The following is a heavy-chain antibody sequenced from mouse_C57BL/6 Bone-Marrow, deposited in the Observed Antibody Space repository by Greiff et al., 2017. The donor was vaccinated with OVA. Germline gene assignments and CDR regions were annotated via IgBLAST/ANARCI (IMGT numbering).Heavy chain of an antibody. Sequence: GGGLVQPKGSLKLSCAASGFSFNTYAMNWVRQAPGKGLEWVARIRSKSNNYATYYADSVKDRFTISRDDSESMLYLQMNNLKTEDTAMYYCVRPYDYDEGGNYYAMDYWGQGTSVTVSS. CDR1: GFSFNTYA. D-gene: IGHD2-4*01. V-gene: IGHV10-1*01. CDR2: IRSKSNNYAT. J-gene: IGHJ4*01. CDR3: VRPYDYDEGGNYYAMDY.